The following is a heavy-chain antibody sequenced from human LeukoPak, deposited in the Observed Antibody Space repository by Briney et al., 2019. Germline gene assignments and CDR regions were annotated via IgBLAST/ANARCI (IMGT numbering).Heavy chain of an antibody. CDR3: ARAVGPYDY. CDR1: GFTFSTYG. Sequence: GRSLRLSCAASGFTFSTYGMHWVRQAPGKGLEWVAVIWYDGGIKYYADSVKGRFTISRDNSKDTLFLQMNNLRAEDTAIYYCARAVGPYDYWGQGAPVTVSS. CDR2: IWYDGGIK. V-gene: IGHV3-33*01. J-gene: IGHJ4*02. D-gene: IGHD3-10*01.